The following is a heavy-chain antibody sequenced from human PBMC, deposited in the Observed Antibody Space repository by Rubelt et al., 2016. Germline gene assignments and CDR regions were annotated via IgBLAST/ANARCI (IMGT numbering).Heavy chain of an antibody. CDR1: GGSISSSSYY. CDR2: IYDSGST. D-gene: IGHD6-19*01. CDR3: VTNRYSSGWYSY. J-gene: IGHJ4*02. Sequence: QLQLQESGPGLVKPSETLSLTCTVSGGSISSSSYYWGWIRQPPGKGLEWIGSIYDSGSTYYNPSLKRRITISVDTSKNQVSRKLSSVAAADTAVDYCVTNRYSSGWYSYWGQGTLVTVSS. V-gene: IGHV4-39*01.